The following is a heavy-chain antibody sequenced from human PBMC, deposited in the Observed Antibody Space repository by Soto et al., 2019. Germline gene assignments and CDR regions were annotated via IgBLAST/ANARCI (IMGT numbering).Heavy chain of an antibody. D-gene: IGHD1-7*01. V-gene: IGHV3-72*01. CDR1: GFTFSDHY. CDR2: SRNRANSYST. CDR3: VSLWCVTGSSDH. J-gene: IGHJ4*02. Sequence: EVQLVESGGGLVEPGGSLRLSCAISGFTFSDHYMAWVRQVPGKGLEWIGRSRNRANSYSTEYAAFVRGRFMISRDDSRNSLHLQMNSLKTEDTAVYYCVSLWCVTGSSDHWGQGTLVTVSS.